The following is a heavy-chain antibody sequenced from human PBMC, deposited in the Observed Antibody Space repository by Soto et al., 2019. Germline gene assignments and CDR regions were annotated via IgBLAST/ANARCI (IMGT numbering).Heavy chain of an antibody. Sequence: QGQLQQWGAGLLKPSETLSLTCAVYSGSFRSHYWNWIRQPPGKGLEWVGEITHSGITYLNPSLQTRLTMSIDTSKNQFSLKLRSVTATDTAVYYCARGRAVLTAPMINVFDQWGQGTLVTVSS. D-gene: IGHD2-8*01. J-gene: IGHJ4*02. CDR2: ITHSGIT. CDR3: ARGRAVLTAPMINVFDQ. V-gene: IGHV4-34*02. CDR1: SGSFRSHY.